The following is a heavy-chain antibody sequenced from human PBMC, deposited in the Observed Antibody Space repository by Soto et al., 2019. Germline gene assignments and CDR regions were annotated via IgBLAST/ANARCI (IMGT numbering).Heavy chain of an antibody. CDR1: GFTFSSYG. V-gene: IGHV3-30*18. Sequence: PGGSLRLSCAASGFTFSSYGMHWVRQAPGKGLEWVAVISYDGSNKYYADSVKGRFTISRDNSKNTLYLQMNSLRAEDTAVYYCAKDGSYSDFDYWGQGTLVTVSS. CDR2: ISYDGSNK. D-gene: IGHD1-26*01. J-gene: IGHJ4*02. CDR3: AKDGSYSDFDY.